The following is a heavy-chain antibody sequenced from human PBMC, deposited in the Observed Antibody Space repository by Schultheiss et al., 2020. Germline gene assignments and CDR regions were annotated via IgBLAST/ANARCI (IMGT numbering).Heavy chain of an antibody. CDR3: VKSGTYSSGHGWFDS. J-gene: IGHJ5*01. V-gene: IGHV3-30*04. CDR1: GFTFSSYA. CDR2: IWYDGSKK. D-gene: IGHD6-19*01. Sequence: GGSLRLSCAASGFTFSSYAMHWVRQAPGKGLEWVAVIWYDGSKKYYVDSVKGRFTISRDNSKNTLYLQMNRLTTEDTAFYYCVKSGTYSSGHGWFDSWGQGTLVTRLL.